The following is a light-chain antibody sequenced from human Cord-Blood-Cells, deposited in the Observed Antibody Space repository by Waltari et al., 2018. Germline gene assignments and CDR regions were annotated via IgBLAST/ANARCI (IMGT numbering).Light chain of an antibody. CDR3: SSYTSSSTRV. CDR1: SSDVGGYNY. V-gene: IGLV2-14*01. CDR2: DGS. Sequence: QSALTQPASVSGSPGQSITISCTGTSSDVGGYNYVSWYQQHPGKAPKLMIYDGSNRPSGVSNRFSGSKSCNTASLTISGLQAEDEADYYCSSYTSSSTRVFGGGTKLTVL. J-gene: IGLJ2*01.